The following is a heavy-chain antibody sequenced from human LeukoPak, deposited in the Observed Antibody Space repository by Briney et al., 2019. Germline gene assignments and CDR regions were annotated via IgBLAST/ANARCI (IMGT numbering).Heavy chain of an antibody. CDR1: GVSISSSNSY. V-gene: IGHV4-39*01. Sequence: SETLSLTCTVSGVSISSSNSYWGWIRQPPGKGLEWIGSIYYSGSTYHNPSLKSRVTISVDTSKNQFSLKLSSVTAADTAVYYCAEVGYGDYEGSYYFDYWGQGTLVTVSS. CDR2: IYYSGST. J-gene: IGHJ4*02. D-gene: IGHD4-17*01. CDR3: AEVGYGDYEGSYYFDY.